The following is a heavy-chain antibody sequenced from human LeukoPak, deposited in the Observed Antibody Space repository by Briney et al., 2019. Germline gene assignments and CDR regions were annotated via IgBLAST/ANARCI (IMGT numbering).Heavy chain of an antibody. J-gene: IGHJ4*02. V-gene: IGHV3-66*02. CDR3: ARRESGGYSYDY. CDR1: GFTVSSNY. D-gene: IGHD1-26*01. Sequence: GGSLRLSCAASGFTVSSNYMSWVRQAPGKGLEWVSVIYSGGSTYYADSVKGRFTISRDNSKNTLYLQMNSLRAEDTAVYYCARRESGGYSYDYWGQGTLVTVSS. CDR2: IYSGGST.